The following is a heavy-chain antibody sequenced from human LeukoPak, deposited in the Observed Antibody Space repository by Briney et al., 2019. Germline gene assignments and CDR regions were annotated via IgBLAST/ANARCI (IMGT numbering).Heavy chain of an antibody. D-gene: IGHD2-15*01. CDR3: AKIFCGGSCNWFDP. V-gene: IGHV3-64D*06. Sequence: GGSLRLSCSASGFTFSSYAMHWVRQAPGKGLEYVSAISSNGGSTYYADSVKGRFTISRDNSKNTLYLQMSSLRAEDTAVYYCAKIFCGGSCNWFDPWGQGTLVTVSS. J-gene: IGHJ5*02. CDR2: ISSNGGST. CDR1: GFTFSSYA.